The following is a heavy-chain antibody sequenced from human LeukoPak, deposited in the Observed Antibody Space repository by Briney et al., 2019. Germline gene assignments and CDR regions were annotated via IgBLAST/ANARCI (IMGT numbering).Heavy chain of an antibody. CDR2: IYPGDSDT. D-gene: IGHD6-19*01. CDR1: GYSFTSYW. CDR3: ARRWIAVAGTYYFDY. V-gene: IGHV5-51*01. Sequence: NLGESLKISCKGSGYSFTSYWIGWVRPMPGKGLEWMGIIYPGDSDTRYSPSFQGQVTISADKSISTAYLQWSSLKASDTAMYYCARRWIAVAGTYYFDYWGQGTLVTVSS. J-gene: IGHJ4*02.